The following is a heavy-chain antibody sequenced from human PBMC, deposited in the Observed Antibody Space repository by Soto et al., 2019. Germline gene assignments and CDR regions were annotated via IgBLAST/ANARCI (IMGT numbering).Heavy chain of an antibody. J-gene: IGHJ5*02. CDR1: GFTFSNSV. Sequence: EVQLLESGGDLVQPGGSLRLSCAASGFTFSNSVMTWVRQAPGKGLDWVSSITASGDVEAYADSVRARFTISRDNSKNTLSLQMSSLRVDDTAVYYCVKGSSREGYTWGQGTLVTVSS. D-gene: IGHD5-12*01. V-gene: IGHV3-23*01. CDR2: ITASGDVE. CDR3: VKGSSREGYT.